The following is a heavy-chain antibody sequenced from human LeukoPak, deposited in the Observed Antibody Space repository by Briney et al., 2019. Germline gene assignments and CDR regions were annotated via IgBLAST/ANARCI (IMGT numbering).Heavy chain of an antibody. V-gene: IGHV3-66*01. CDR2: IYSGGST. CDR3: AKDHGNYYGSGSYYIGY. D-gene: IGHD3-10*01. CDR1: EFSVGSNY. J-gene: IGHJ4*02. Sequence: GGSLRLSCAASEFSVGSNYMTWVRQAPGKGLEWVSLIYSGGSTYYADSVKGRFTIPRDNSKNTLYLQMSSLRAEDTAVYYCAKDHGNYYGSGSYYIGYWGQGTLVTVSS.